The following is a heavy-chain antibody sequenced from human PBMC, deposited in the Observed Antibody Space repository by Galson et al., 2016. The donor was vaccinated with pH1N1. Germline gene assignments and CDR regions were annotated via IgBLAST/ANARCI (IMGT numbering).Heavy chain of an antibody. V-gene: IGHV1-69*13. Sequence: SVKVSCKVSEGTFNSSTITWVRHAPGQGLEWVGDIIPIFGTTTYALKYQGRVTLPAEGSLHTACMTLNGQTSQDTAVYYCARAPTSVVPIYSRFGVWGQGSTVTGSS. CDR1: EGTFNSST. D-gene: IGHD2-15*01. J-gene: IGHJ6*02. CDR3: ARAPTSVVPIYSRFGV. CDR2: IIPIFGTT.